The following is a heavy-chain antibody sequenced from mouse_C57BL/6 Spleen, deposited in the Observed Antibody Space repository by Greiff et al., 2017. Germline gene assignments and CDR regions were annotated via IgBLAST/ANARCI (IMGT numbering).Heavy chain of an antibody. CDR1: GFSFNTYA. V-gene: IGHV10-1*01. J-gene: IGHJ4*01. CDR2: IRSKSNNYAT. CDR3: VREGLIYYAMDY. Sequence: EVHLVESGGGLVQPKGSLKLSCAVSGFSFNTYAMNWVRQAPGKGLEWVARIRSKSNNYATYYADSVKDRFTISRDDSESMLYLQMNNLKTEDTAMYYCVREGLIYYAMDYWGQGTSVTVSS.